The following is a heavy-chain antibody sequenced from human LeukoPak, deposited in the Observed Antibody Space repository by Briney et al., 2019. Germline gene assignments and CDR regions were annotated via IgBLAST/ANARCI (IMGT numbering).Heavy chain of an antibody. CDR2: IHYSGTT. V-gene: IGHV4-59*01. J-gene: IGHJ3*02. Sequence: SETLSLTCTVSGGSISSYYWSWIRQPPGKGLEWIGYIHYSGTTNYNPSLKSRVTISVDTSKNQFSLKLSSVTAADTAVYYCAREVYSSSSVAFDIWGQGTMVTVSS. CDR3: AREVYSSSSVAFDI. CDR1: GGSISSYY. D-gene: IGHD6-6*01.